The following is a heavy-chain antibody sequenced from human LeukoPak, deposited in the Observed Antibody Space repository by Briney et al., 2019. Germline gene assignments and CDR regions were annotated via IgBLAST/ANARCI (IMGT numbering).Heavy chain of an antibody. CDR3: AREGYYYDSSGYYWRTAFDI. Sequence: ASVKVSCKASGYTFTGYYMHWVRQAPGQGLEWMGWINPNSGGTNYAQKFQGRVTMTRDTSISTAYMELSRLRSDDTAVYYCAREGYYYDSSGYYWRTAFDIWGQGTMVTVSS. CDR2: INPNSGGT. J-gene: IGHJ3*02. D-gene: IGHD3-22*01. CDR1: GYTFTGYY. V-gene: IGHV1-2*02.